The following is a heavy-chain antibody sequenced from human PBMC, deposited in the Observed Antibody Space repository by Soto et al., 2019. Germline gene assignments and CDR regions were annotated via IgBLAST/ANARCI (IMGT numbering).Heavy chain of an antibody. Sequence: QVQLVQSGSELKKPGASVKVSCKASGYTFTSYAMNWVRQAPGQGLEWMGWINTNTGKPTYAQGFTGRFVFSLDTSVTTAYPQSCSLKAEDTAVYYCARGGLRIEARKCWFDPWGQGTLFTVSA. CDR3: ARGGLRIEARKCWFDP. CDR2: INTNTGKP. V-gene: IGHV7-4-1*01. J-gene: IGHJ5*02. CDR1: GYTFTSYA. D-gene: IGHD6-6*01.